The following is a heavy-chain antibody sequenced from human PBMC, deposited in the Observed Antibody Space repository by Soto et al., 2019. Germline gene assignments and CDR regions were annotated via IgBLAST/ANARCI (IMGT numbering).Heavy chain of an antibody. CDR2: INHSGST. CDR1: GGSFSGYY. Sequence: WETLFLTCAVYGGSFSGYYWSWIRQPPGKGLEWIGEINHSGSTNYNPSLKSRVTISVDTSKNQFSLKLSSVTAADTAVYYCARGRDYYDSSLDFDYWGQGTLVTVSS. V-gene: IGHV4-34*01. CDR3: ARGRDYYDSSLDFDY. J-gene: IGHJ4*02. D-gene: IGHD3-22*01.